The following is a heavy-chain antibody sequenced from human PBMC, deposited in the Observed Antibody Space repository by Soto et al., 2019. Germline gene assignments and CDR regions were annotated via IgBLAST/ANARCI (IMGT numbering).Heavy chain of an antibody. J-gene: IGHJ4*02. Sequence: QVQLQESGPGLVKPSETLSLTCTVTGGSISSYYWSWIRQPPGKGLEWIGHVHDSGNTDYNPSLQGPVHLSVDASKSQFSLKLRSGNAADTAGYFWARYRLLGPLDNWGQGTLVTVSS. CDR3: ARYRLLGPLDN. CDR1: GGSISSYY. V-gene: IGHV4-59*08. D-gene: IGHD2-21*01. CDR2: VHDSGNT.